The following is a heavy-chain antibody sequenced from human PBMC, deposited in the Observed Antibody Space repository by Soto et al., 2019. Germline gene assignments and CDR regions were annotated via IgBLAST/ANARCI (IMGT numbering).Heavy chain of an antibody. CDR3: ARVSGYSLPDY. D-gene: IGHD5-12*01. Sequence: QVQLVQSGAEEKKPGASVKVSCKASGYTFTNYAMHWVRQAPGQRLEWMGWINAVNGNTKYSQKFQSRVTITRDTSASTAYMELSSLRSEDTAVYYCARVSGYSLPDYWGQGTLVTVSS. CDR2: INAVNGNT. CDR1: GYTFTNYA. V-gene: IGHV1-3*05. J-gene: IGHJ4*02.